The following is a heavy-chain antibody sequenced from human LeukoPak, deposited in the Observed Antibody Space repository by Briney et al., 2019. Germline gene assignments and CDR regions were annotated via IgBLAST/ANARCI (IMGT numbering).Heavy chain of an antibody. CDR3: AKTHLWTVDY. D-gene: IGHD5-18*01. CDR1: GFTFNSYA. Sequence: PGGSLRLSCAASGFTFNSYAMSWVRRAPGKGLEWVSTIGDSVGSTYYADSVKGRFTISRDDSKNTLSLQMSSLRAEDTAVYYCAKTHLWTVDYWGQGTLVTVSS. CDR2: IGDSVGST. V-gene: IGHV3-23*01. J-gene: IGHJ4*02.